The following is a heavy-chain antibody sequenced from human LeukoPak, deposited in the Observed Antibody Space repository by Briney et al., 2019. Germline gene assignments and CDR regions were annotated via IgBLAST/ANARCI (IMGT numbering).Heavy chain of an antibody. D-gene: IGHD2-21*01. CDR3: ARDPGGDHLIDY. CDR2: ISSNGGST. Sequence: SCKASGYTFTGYYMHWVRQAPGKGLEYVSAISSNGGSTYYANSVKGRFTISRDNSKNTLYLQMGSLRAEDMAVYYCARDPGGDHLIDYWGQGTLVTVSS. J-gene: IGHJ4*02. CDR1: GYTFTGYY. V-gene: IGHV3-64*01.